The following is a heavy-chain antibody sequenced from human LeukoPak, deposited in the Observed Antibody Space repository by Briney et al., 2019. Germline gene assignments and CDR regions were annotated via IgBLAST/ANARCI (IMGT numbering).Heavy chain of an antibody. CDR1: GFTFSSYA. J-gene: IGHJ4*02. CDR2: ISGSGGTT. D-gene: IGHD1-1*01. CDR3: ARSPVLDRNDWSFAD. V-gene: IGHV3-23*01. Sequence: GGSLRLSCAASGFTFSSYAMSWVRQAPGKGLEWVSGISGSGGTTYYADSVKGRFTISRDNSKNTLYLQMNSLRAEDTAVYFCARSPVLDRNDWSFADWGQGTLVTVSS.